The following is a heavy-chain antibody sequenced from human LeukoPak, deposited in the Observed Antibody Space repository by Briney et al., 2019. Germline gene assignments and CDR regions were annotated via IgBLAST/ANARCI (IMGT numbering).Heavy chain of an antibody. Sequence: SETLSLTCTVSGGSISSGGYYWSWIRQPPGKGLEWIGYIYYSGSTYYNPSLKSRVTISVDTSKNQFSLKLSSVTAADTAVYYCARALGYCSGGSCYGHDAFDIWGQGTMVTVSS. D-gene: IGHD2-15*01. CDR3: ARALGYCSGGSCYGHDAFDI. J-gene: IGHJ3*02. CDR2: IYYSGST. CDR1: GGSISSGGYY. V-gene: IGHV4-30-4*01.